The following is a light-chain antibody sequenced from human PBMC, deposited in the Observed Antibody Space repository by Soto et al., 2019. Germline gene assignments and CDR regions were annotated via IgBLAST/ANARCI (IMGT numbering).Light chain of an antibody. CDR1: SRDIGRYDY. CDR2: RVI. V-gene: IGLV2-14*03. Sequence: QSALPQPASVSGSPGQSITISCPGTSRDIGRYDYVSWYQQFPGKAPKLMIYRVINRPSGVSDRFSGSKSGNSASLSISGLQPEDEASYFCGSYTSATTWVFGGGTKLTVL. J-gene: IGLJ3*02. CDR3: GSYTSATTWV.